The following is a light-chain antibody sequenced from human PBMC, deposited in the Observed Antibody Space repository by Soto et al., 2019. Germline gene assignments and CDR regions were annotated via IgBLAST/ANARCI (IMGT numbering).Light chain of an antibody. J-gene: IGKJ2*01. CDR1: QSISSW. Sequence: DIQMTQSPSTLSASVGDRVTITCRARQSISSWLAWYQQKPGKAPKLLIYKASSLESGGPSRFSGSGSGTEFTLTISSLQPDDFASYYCQQYNSYSRNTFGQGTKLEIK. CDR2: KAS. CDR3: QQYNSYSRNT. V-gene: IGKV1-5*03.